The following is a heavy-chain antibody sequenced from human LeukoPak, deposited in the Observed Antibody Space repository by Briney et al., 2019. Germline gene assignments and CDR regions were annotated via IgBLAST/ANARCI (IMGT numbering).Heavy chain of an antibody. CDR2: IKQDGSEK. D-gene: IGHD3-3*01. CDR1: GFTFSSYW. V-gene: IGHV3-7*01. CDR3: ASENGNYDFWSGYYGWFDP. J-gene: IGHJ5*02. Sequence: GGSLRLSCAASGFTFSSYWMSWVRQAPGKGLEWVANIKQDGSEKYYVDSVKGRFTISRDNAKNSLYLQMNSLRAEDTAVYYCASENGNYDFWSGYYGWFDPWGQGTLVTVSS.